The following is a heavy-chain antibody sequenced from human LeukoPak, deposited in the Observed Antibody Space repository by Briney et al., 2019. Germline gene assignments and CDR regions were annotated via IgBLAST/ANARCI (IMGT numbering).Heavy chain of an antibody. CDR2: ISYDGSNK. Sequence: GGSLRLSCAASGFTFSSYGMHWVRQAPGKGLEWVAVISYDGSNKYYADSVKGRFTISRDNSKNTLYLQMNSLRAEDTAVYYCAKDRSYYGSGSYTIGGYFDYWGQGTLVTVSS. V-gene: IGHV3-30*18. CDR3: AKDRSYYGSGSYTIGGYFDY. D-gene: IGHD3-10*01. J-gene: IGHJ4*02. CDR1: GFTFSSYG.